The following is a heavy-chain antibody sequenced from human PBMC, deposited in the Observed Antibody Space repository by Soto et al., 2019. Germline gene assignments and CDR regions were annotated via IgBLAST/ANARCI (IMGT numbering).Heavy chain of an antibody. CDR1: GGTFSSYV. V-gene: IGHV1-69*12. CDR2: ISPIFGTS. J-gene: IGHJ6*02. D-gene: IGHD3-16*01. Sequence: VQLVQSGPEVKEPGSSLKVSCTASGGTFSSYVISWVRLAPGQGLEWMGGISPIFGTSRYAQKFQGRVTITADESTSTAYLELARLRPDDTAVYYCARLPRVMLPTLEGGLDVWGQGTTVTVSS. CDR3: ARLPRVMLPTLEGGLDV.